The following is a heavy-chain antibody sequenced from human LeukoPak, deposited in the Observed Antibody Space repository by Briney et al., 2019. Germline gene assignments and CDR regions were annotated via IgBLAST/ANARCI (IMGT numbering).Heavy chain of an antibody. CDR3: ARGVEYSSSSGVGY. CDR1: GGSISSGSYY. V-gene: IGHV4-61*02. CDR2: IYTSGST. D-gene: IGHD6-6*01. J-gene: IGHJ4*02. Sequence: PSETLSLTCTVSGGSISSGSYYWSWIRQPAGKALEWIGRIYTSGSTNYNPSLKSRVTISVDTSKNQFSLKLSSVTAADTAVYNCARGVEYSSSSGVGYWGQGTLVTVSS.